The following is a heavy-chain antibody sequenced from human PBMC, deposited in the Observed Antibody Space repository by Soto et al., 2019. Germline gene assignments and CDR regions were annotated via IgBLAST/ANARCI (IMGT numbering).Heavy chain of an antibody. J-gene: IGHJ4*02. CDR3: ARDPEGINDFDY. CDR1: GFTFSNFG. Sequence: EVQLVESGGGLVKRGGSLSFSGAASGFTFSNFGLNWARQAPGRGLEWVTHINAPGETKSYSDSVKGRFTISRDDAKNSLYLQMNSLTADDTAIYYCARDPEGINDFDYWGQGTLVTVSS. V-gene: IGHV3-48*03. D-gene: IGHD2-21*01. CDR2: INAPGETK.